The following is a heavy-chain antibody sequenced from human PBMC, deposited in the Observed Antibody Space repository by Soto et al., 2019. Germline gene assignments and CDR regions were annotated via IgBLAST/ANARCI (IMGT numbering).Heavy chain of an antibody. V-gene: IGHV3-21*01. CDR1: GFTFSSYN. CDR3: GRQGSSSSDAFDI. J-gene: IGHJ3*02. Sequence: EVQLVESGGGLVKPGGSLRLSCAASGFTFSSYNMNWVRQAPGKGLEWVSSISSGSGYIYYADSVMGRFTISRDNAKNSLYLQVNSLRAEDTAVYYCGRQGSSSSDAFDIWGQGTKVTVSS. D-gene: IGHD6-13*01. CDR2: ISSGSGYI.